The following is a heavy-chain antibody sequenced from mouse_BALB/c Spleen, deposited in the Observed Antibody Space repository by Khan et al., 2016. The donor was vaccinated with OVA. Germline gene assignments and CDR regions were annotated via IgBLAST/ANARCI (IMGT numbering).Heavy chain of an antibody. CDR3: DSERGRYCAMDD. Sequence: EVQLQESGPGLVKPSQSLSLTCTVTGYSITSDYAWNLLRPFPGNQLECTAFISNSGSTSYNPTLKSRITITRDTAKNQFFLQLNSVTTEYTGTYYCDSERGRYCAMDDWGQGTSVTVSS. D-gene: IGHD4-1*01. CDR1: GYSITSDYA. V-gene: IGHV3-2*02. J-gene: IGHJ4*01. CDR2: ISNSGST.